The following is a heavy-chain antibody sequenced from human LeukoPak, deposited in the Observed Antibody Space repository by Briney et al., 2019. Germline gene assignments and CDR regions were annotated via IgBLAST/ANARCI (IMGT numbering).Heavy chain of an antibody. CDR3: ARDEYYYDSSGYYYSGY. J-gene: IGHJ4*02. CDR2: ISAYNGNT. V-gene: IGHV1-18*01. Sequence: EASVKVSCKASGYTFTSYGISWVRQAPGQGLEWMGWISAYNGNTNYAQKLQGRVTMTTDTSTSTAYMELRSLRSDDTAVYYCARDEYYYDSSGYYYSGYWGQGTLVTVSS. CDR1: GYTFTSYG. D-gene: IGHD3-22*01.